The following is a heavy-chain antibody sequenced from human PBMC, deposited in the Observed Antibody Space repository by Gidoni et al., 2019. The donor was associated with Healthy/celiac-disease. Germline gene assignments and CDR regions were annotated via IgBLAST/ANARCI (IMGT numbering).Heavy chain of an antibody. J-gene: IGHJ4*02. Sequence: DVQLLEAGGGLVQPGGSLRLSCSACGFTFRSYAMSWFRQAQGKGLEWVSAISGSGGSTYYADSVKGRCTSSRDNSKNTLYLQMNSLRAEDTAVYYCAKDRLVVVVADEYYFDYWGQGTLVTVSS. CDR3: AKDRLVVVVADEYYFDY. V-gene: IGHV3-23*01. D-gene: IGHD2-15*01. CDR2: ISGSGGST. CDR1: GFTFRSYA.